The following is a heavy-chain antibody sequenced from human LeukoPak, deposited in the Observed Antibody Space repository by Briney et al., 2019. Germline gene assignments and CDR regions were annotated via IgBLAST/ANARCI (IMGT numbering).Heavy chain of an antibody. CDR2: ISSSGSTI. V-gene: IGHV3-11*04. J-gene: IGHJ5*02. CDR3: ARMGFSSGWYPAKTSLPFDP. D-gene: IGHD6-19*01. CDR1: GFTFSDYY. Sequence: PGGSLRLSCAASGFTFSDYYMSWIRQAPGKGLEWVSYISSSGSTIYYADSVKGRFIISRDNAKNSLYLQMNSLRAEDTAVYYCARMGFSSGWYPAKTSLPFDPWGQGTLVTVSS.